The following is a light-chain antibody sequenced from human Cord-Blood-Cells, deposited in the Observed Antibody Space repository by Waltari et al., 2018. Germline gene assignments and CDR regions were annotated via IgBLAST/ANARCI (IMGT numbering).Light chain of an antibody. Sequence: EIVLTQSPATLSLSPGERAPVSCRASQSVSSYLAWYQQKPGQAPRLLIYDASNRATGIPARFSGSGSGTDFTLTISSLEPEDFAVYYCQQRSNWPITFGQGTRLEIK. CDR1: QSVSSY. V-gene: IGKV3-11*01. CDR2: DAS. J-gene: IGKJ5*01. CDR3: QQRSNWPIT.